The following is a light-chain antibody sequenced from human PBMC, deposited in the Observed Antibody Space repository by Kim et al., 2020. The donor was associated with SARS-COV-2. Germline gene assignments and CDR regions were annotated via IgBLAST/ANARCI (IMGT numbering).Light chain of an antibody. V-gene: IGKV1-33*01. CDR2: DAS. Sequence: TKMTQSPPSLSASVGDRVTITCQASQDISIHLNWYQQKPGKAPNLLIYDASNLETGVPSRFSGSGSGTEFTFTVNSLQPEDVATYYCQQYDTLPLTFGGGTTVDIK. J-gene: IGKJ4*01. CDR3: QQYDTLPLT. CDR1: QDISIH.